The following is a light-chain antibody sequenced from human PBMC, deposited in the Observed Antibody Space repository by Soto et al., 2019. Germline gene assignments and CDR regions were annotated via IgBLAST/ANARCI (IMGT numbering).Light chain of an antibody. J-gene: IGKJ3*01. V-gene: IGKV3-20*01. Sequence: EIVLTQSPGTLSLSPGERATLSCRASQSVSSSYLAWYQQKPGQAPRLLIYGASSRATGIPDRFSGSGSWTDFTFTISRLEPEDFAVYYCQQYCSSPLSFGPGTKVYIK. CDR1: QSVSSSY. CDR2: GAS. CDR3: QQYCSSPLS.